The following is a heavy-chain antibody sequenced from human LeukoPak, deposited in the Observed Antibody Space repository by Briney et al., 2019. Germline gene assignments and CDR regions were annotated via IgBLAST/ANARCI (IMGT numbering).Heavy chain of an antibody. CDR1: GGSFSGYY. J-gene: IGHJ4*02. Sequence: SETLSLTCAVYGGSFSGYYWSWIRQPPGKGLEWIGEINHSGSTNYNPSLKSRVTISVDTSKNQFSLKLSSVTAADTAVYYCVRGVSSSWDYWGQGTLVTVSS. CDR2: INHSGST. CDR3: VRGVSSSWDY. V-gene: IGHV4-34*01. D-gene: IGHD6-13*01.